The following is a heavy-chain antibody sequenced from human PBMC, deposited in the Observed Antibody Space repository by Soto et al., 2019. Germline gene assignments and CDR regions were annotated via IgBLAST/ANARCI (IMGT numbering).Heavy chain of an antibody. V-gene: IGHV1-8*01. CDR2: MNPNSGNT. CDR1: GYTFTSYD. D-gene: IGHD5-18*01. Sequence: ASVKVSCKASGYTFTSYDINWVRQATGQGLEWMGWMNPNSGNTGYAQKFQGRVTMTRNTSISTAYMELSSLRSEDTAVYYCARDQAGYSYGYWNGMDVWGQGTMVTVSS. J-gene: IGHJ6*02. CDR3: ARDQAGYSYGYWNGMDV.